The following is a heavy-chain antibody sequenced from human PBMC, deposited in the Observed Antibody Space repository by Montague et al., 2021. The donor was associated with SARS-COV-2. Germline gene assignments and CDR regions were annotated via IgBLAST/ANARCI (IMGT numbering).Heavy chain of an antibody. D-gene: IGHD3-3*01. CDR1: GGSISSSSYY. CDR3: ASDTMCSSVCYYITIQVIDD. V-gene: IGHV4-39*07. CDR2: IYYSGST. Sequence: SETLSLTCTVSGGSISSSSYYWGWIRQPPGKGLEWIGSIYYSGSTYYNPSLKSRVTISVDTSKNQFSLKLSSVTAADTAVYYCASDTMCSSVCYYITIQVIDDWGQGTLVTVSS. J-gene: IGHJ4*02.